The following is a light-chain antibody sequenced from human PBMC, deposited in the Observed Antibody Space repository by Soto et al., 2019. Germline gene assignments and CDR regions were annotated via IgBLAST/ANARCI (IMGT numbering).Light chain of an antibody. CDR3: SSYTSSSTLV. V-gene: IGLV2-14*01. Sequence: QSALTQPASVSGSPGQSMTISCTGTSSDVGGYNYVSWYQQHPGKAPKFLISEVSNRPSGVSNRFSASKSGNAASLTISGLQAEDEADYYCSSYTSSSTLVFGTGTKVTVL. CDR2: EVS. CDR1: SSDVGGYNY. J-gene: IGLJ1*01.